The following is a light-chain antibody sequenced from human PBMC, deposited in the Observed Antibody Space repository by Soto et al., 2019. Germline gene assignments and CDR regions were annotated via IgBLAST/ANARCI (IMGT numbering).Light chain of an antibody. CDR2: QAS. CDR1: QSISNW. CDR3: QQYNTYLWT. V-gene: IGKV1-5*03. J-gene: IGKJ1*01. Sequence: DIQMTQSPSTLSASVGDRVIITCRASQSISNWLAWYQQKPGRLPMLLIYQASTLESGVPSRFSGSGSGTEFTLTISSLKTDDFATYYCQQYNTYLWTFGQGTKVEIK.